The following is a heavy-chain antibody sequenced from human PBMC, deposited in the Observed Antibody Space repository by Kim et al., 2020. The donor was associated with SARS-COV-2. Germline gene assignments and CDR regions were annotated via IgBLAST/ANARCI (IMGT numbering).Heavy chain of an antibody. Sequence: GGSLRLSCAASGFTFSSYWMNWVRQAPGKGLVWVSRIKSDGSTTNYADSVKGRFTISRDNAKNTLYLQMNSLRAEDTAVYYCARAGYSYGYDYWGQGTLV. J-gene: IGHJ4*02. V-gene: IGHV3-74*01. CDR3: ARAGYSYGYDY. CDR1: GFTFSSYW. D-gene: IGHD5-18*01. CDR2: IKSDGSTT.